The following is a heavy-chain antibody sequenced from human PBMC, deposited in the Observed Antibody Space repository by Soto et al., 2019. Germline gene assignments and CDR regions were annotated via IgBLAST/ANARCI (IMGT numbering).Heavy chain of an antibody. D-gene: IGHD6-13*01. CDR1: GYSFSSYG. CDR2: IIPIFGTA. V-gene: IGHV1-69*13. J-gene: IGHJ4*02. CDR3: ARGAAAGVDY. Sequence: ASVKVSCKASGYSFSSYGITWVRQAPGQGLEWMGGIIPIFGTANYTQKFQGRVTITADESTSTAYMELSSLRSEDTAVYYCARGAAAGVDYWGQGTLVTVSS.